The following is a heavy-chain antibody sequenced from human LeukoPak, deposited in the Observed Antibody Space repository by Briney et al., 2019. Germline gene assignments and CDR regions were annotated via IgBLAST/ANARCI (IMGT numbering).Heavy chain of an antibody. CDR1: GFTFSSYA. J-gene: IGHJ4*02. CDR2: ISGSGGST. D-gene: IGHD5-18*01. CDR3: AKDNGPRGFNGYSYGLDY. Sequence: GGSLRLSCAASGFTFSSYAMSWVRQAPGKGLEWVSAISGSGGSTYYADSVKGRFTISRDNSKNTLYLQMNSLRAEDTAVYYCAKDNGPRGFNGYSYGLDYWGQGTLVTVSS. V-gene: IGHV3-23*01.